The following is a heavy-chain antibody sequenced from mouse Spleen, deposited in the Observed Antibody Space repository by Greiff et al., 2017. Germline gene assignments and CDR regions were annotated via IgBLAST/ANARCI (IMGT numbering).Heavy chain of an antibody. Sequence: LQESGAELVKPGASVKLSCKASGYTFTSYYMYWVKQRPGQGLEWIGEINPSNGGTNFNEKFKSKATLTVDKSSSTAYMQLSSLTSEDSAVYYCTRSDGPWFAYWGQGTLVTVSA. V-gene: IGHV1S81*02. CDR1: GYTFTSYY. CDR2: INPSNGGT. CDR3: TRSDGPWFAY. D-gene: IGHD2-3*01. J-gene: IGHJ3*01.